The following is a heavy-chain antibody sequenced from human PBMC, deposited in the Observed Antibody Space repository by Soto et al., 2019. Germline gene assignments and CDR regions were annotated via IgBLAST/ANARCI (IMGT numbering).Heavy chain of an antibody. CDR2: ISYDGSNK. CDR1: GFTFSSYG. V-gene: IGHV3-30*18. D-gene: IGHD1-1*01. CDR3: AKDHRLGTGTYYYYYGMDV. Sequence: GGSLRLSCAASGFTFSSYGMHWVRQAPGKGLEWVAVISYDGSNKYYADSVKGRFTISRDNSKNTLYLQMNSLRAEDTAVYYCAKDHRLGTGTYYYYYGMDVWGQGTTVTVSS. J-gene: IGHJ6*02.